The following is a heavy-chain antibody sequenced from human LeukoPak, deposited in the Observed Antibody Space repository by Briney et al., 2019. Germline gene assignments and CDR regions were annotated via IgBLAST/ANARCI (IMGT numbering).Heavy chain of an antibody. J-gene: IGHJ4*02. CDR2: ISYDGSNQ. Sequence: GGSLRHSCAASGFTFSSYGMHWVRQAPGKGLEWVAVISYDGSNQYYADSVKGRFTISRDNSKNTLYLQMNSLRADDTAVYYCAREAGSLARFDYWGQGTLVTVSS. V-gene: IGHV3-30*03. CDR1: GFTFSSYG. D-gene: IGHD1-26*01. CDR3: AREAGSLARFDY.